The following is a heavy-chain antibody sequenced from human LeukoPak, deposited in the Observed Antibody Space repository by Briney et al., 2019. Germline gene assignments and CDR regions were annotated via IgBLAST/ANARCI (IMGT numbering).Heavy chain of an antibody. D-gene: IGHD1-26*01. CDR2: IYYSGYT. CDR3: ARVGIVGVLDV. J-gene: IGHJ6*02. Sequence: SETLSLTCSVSGGFISSRSYYWGWIRQPPGKGLEWIGSIYYSGYTSYKSSLKSRVTISVDTSKNQLSLKMSSVTAADTAMYYCARVGIVGVLDVWGQGTTVTVPS. V-gene: IGHV4-39*07. CDR1: GGFISSRSYY.